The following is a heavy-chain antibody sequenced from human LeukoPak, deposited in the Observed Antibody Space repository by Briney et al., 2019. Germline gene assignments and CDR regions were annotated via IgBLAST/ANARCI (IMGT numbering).Heavy chain of an antibody. V-gene: IGHV4-59*01. CDR3: ACSSSYGKLDI. CDR1: GGSISSYY. D-gene: IGHD6-6*01. J-gene: IGHJ3*02. CDR2: IHYSGNT. Sequence: SETLSLTCTVSGGSISSYYWSWIRQPPGKGLEWMGYIHYSGNTNYNPSLKSRVTISVDTSKIQFSLKLSSVTAADTAVYYCACSSSYGKLDIWGQGTMVTVFS.